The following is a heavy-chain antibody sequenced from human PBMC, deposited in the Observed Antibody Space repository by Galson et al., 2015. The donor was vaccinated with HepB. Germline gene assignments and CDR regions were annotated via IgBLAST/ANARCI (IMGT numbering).Heavy chain of an antibody. CDR1: GYTFTSYA. CDR2: INAGNGNT. V-gene: IGHV1-3*01. Sequence: SVKVSCKASGYTFTSYAMHWVRQAPGQRLEWMGWINAGNGNTKYSQKFQGRVTITRDTSASTAYMELSSLRSEDTAVYYCARSSYDFWSGYSGFDYWGQGTLVTVSS. D-gene: IGHD3-3*01. CDR3: ARSSYDFWSGYSGFDY. J-gene: IGHJ4*02.